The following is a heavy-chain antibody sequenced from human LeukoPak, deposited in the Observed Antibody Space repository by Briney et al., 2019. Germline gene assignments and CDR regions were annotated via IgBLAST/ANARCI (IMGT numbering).Heavy chain of an antibody. V-gene: IGHV3-23*01. Sequence: AGGSLRLSCAASGFTFRGYTMCWVRQAPGKGLEWVSVISGSGGTIYYADSVKGRFTISRDNSKNTLYLQMNSLRVEDTAVYYCAKWYSSGSSDYYFVYWGQGTLVTVSS. CDR1: GFTFRGYT. J-gene: IGHJ4*02. D-gene: IGHD3-10*01. CDR2: ISGSGGTI. CDR3: AKWYSSGSSDYYFVY.